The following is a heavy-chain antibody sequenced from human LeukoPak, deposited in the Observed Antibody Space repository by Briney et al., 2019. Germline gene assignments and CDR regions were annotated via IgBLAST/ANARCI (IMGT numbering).Heavy chain of an antibody. CDR2: IYSGGST. Sequence: GGSLRLSCAASGFTVSSNYMSWVRQAPGKGLEWVSVIYSGGSTYYADSVKGRFTISRDNSKNTLYLQMNSLRAEDTAVYYCARGSTTVTTHDYWGQGTLVTVSS. V-gene: IGHV3-66*01. J-gene: IGHJ4*02. CDR1: GFTVSSNY. CDR3: ARGSTTVTTHDY. D-gene: IGHD4-17*01.